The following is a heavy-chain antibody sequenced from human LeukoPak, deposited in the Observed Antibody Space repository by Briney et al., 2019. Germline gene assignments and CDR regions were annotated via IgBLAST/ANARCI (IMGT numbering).Heavy chain of an antibody. Sequence: GGSLRLSCVASGFTFSTYAMHWVRQAPGKGLEWMAVTSYDGSDKYYADSVKGRFTISRDNSKNTLYLQMNSLRPEDTAIYYCARDSRQGSGWSGIDYWGKGSLVTVSS. D-gene: IGHD6-19*01. V-gene: IGHV3-30*04. J-gene: IGHJ4*02. CDR2: TSYDGSDK. CDR1: GFTFSTYA. CDR3: ARDSRQGSGWSGIDY.